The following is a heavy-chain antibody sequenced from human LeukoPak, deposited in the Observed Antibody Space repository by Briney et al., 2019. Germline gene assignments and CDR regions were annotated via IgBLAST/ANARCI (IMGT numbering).Heavy chain of an antibody. CDR3: ARSTDCCTSTSCYMYYFDY. D-gene: IGHD2-2*01. CDR1: GFTFSTYS. J-gene: IGHJ4*02. Sequence: GGSLRLSCAASGFTFSTYSMNWVRQAPGKGLEWVSSISTSRSYIYYADSVKGRFTISRDNAKNSLYLQMNSLRAEDTAVYYCARSTDCCTSTSCYMYYFDYWGQATLVTVSS. CDR2: ISTSRSYI. V-gene: IGHV3-21*01.